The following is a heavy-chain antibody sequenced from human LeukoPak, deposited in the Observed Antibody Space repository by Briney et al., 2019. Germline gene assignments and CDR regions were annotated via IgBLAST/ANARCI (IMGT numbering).Heavy chain of an antibody. D-gene: IGHD6-13*01. J-gene: IGHJ6*03. CDR2: INPNSGGT. Sequence: ASVKVSCKASGYTFTGYYMHWVRQAPGQGPEWMGWINPNSGGTNYAQKFQGRVTMTRDTSISTAYMELSRLRSDDTAVYYCARDGRYSGSWYEYYYYYYMDVWGKGTTVTISS. CDR3: ARDGRYSGSWYEYYYYYYMDV. CDR1: GYTFTGYY. V-gene: IGHV1-2*02.